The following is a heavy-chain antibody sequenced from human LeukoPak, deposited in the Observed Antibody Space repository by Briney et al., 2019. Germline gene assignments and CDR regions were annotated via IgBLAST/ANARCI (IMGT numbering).Heavy chain of an antibody. CDR1: GGSISSGDYY. Sequence: SETLSLTCTVSGGSISSGDYYWSWIRQPPGKGLEWIGYIYYSGSTYYDPSLKSRVTISVDTSKNQFSLKLSSVTAADTAVYYCARGEGDIDFWSGYQYYFDYWGQGTLVTVSS. J-gene: IGHJ4*02. CDR3: ARGEGDIDFWSGYQYYFDY. CDR2: IYYSGST. D-gene: IGHD3-3*01. V-gene: IGHV4-30-4*08.